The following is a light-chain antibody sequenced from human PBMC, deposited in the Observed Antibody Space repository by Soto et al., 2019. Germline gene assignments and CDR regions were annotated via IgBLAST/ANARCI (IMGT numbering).Light chain of an antibody. J-gene: IGLJ3*02. CDR2: EVI. V-gene: IGLV2-23*02. Sequence: QSALTQPASVSGSPGQSITISCTGTSSDVGSYNLVSWYQQHPGKAPKLMIYEVIKRPSGVSNRFSGSKSGNTASLTISGLQADDEADYYCCSYAGSSTPWVFGGGTKLTVL. CDR3: CSYAGSSTPWV. CDR1: SSDVGSYNL.